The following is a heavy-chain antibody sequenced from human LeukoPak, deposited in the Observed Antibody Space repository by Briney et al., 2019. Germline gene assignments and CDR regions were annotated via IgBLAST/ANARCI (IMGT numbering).Heavy chain of an antibody. V-gene: IGHV4-59*01. CDR3: ARETYNWNDVYYYMDV. J-gene: IGHJ6*03. CDR1: GGSISSYY. D-gene: IGHD1-20*01. CDR2: IYYSGST. Sequence: SETLSLTCTVSGGSISSYYWSWIRQPPGKGLEWIGYIYYSGSTNYNPSLKSRVTISVDTSKNQFSLKLSSVTAADTAVYYCARETYNWNDVYYYMDVWGKGTTVTVSS.